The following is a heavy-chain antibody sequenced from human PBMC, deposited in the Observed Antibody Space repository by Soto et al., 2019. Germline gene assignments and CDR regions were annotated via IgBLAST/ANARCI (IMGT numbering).Heavy chain of an antibody. V-gene: IGHV5-10-1*01. CDR2: IDPSDSQT. Sequence: ESLRISCKGSGYSFAGYWITWVRQKPGKGLEWMGRIDPSDSQTYYSPSFRGHVTISVTKSITTVFLQWSSLRASDTAMYYCARQIYDSDTGPNFQYYFDSWGQGTPVTVSS. D-gene: IGHD3-22*01. CDR3: ARQIYDSDTGPNFQYYFDS. J-gene: IGHJ4*02. CDR1: GYSFAGYW.